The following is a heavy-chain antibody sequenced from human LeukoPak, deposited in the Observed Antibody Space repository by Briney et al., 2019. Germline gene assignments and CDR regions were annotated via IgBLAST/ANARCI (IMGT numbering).Heavy chain of an antibody. Sequence: GGFLRLSCAASGFTFSSYGMHWVRQAPGKGLEWVAVISYDGSNKYYADSVKGRFTISRDNSKNTLYLQMNSLRAEDTAVYYCAKDGEELIALYGMDVWGQGTTVTVSS. V-gene: IGHV3-30*18. CDR1: GFTFSSYG. D-gene: IGHD3-16*01. J-gene: IGHJ6*02. CDR2: ISYDGSNK. CDR3: AKDGEELIALYGMDV.